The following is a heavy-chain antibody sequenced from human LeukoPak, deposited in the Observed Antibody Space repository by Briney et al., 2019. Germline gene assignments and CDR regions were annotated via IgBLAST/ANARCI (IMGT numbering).Heavy chain of an antibody. J-gene: IGHJ5*02. CDR3: ARAHYDFLSGREKGSDTNWFDP. D-gene: IGHD3-3*01. CDR2: IYYSGST. Sequence: SQTLSLTCTVSGGSISSGGYYWSWIRQHPGKGLEWIGYIYYSGSTYYNPSLKSRVTISVDTSKNQFSLKLSSVTAADTAVYYCARAHYDFLSGREKGSDTNWFDPWGQGTLVTVSS. V-gene: IGHV4-31*03. CDR1: GGSISSGGYY.